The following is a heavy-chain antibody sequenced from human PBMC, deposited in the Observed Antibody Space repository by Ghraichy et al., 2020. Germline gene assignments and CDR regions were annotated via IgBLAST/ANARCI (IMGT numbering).Heavy chain of an antibody. V-gene: IGHV4-30-4*07. D-gene: IGHD2-15*01. Sequence: SETLSLTCAVSGGSISSGAYSWSWIRQPPGEGLEWLGFIFDSGSTYSNPSLKSRLAISVDASKHQFSLKLSSVSAADTAVYYCARSTYCSGGNWCYYAMDVWGQGTSVTVSS. CDR3: ARSTYCSGGNWCYYAMDV. J-gene: IGHJ6*02. CDR1: GGSISSGAYS. CDR2: IFDSGST.